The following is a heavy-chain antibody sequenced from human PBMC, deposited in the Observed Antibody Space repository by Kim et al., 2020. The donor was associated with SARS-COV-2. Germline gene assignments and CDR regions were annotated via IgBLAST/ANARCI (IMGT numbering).Heavy chain of an antibody. CDR3: ARENLITRTYYYDSSGYYRPCRYGMDV. J-gene: IGHJ6*02. CDR1: GFTFSSYS. D-gene: IGHD3-22*01. V-gene: IGHV3-21*01. Sequence: GGSLRLSCAASGFTFSSYSMNWVRQAPGKGLEWVSSISSSSSYIYYADSVKGRFTISRDNAKNSLYLQMNSLRAEDTAVYYCARENLITRTYYYDSSGYYRPCRYGMDVWGQGTTVTVSS. CDR2: ISSSSSYI.